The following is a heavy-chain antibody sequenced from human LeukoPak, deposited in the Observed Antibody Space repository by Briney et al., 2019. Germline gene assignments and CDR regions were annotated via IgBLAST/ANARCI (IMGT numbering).Heavy chain of an antibody. Sequence: QPGGPLRLSCAASGFTFSNYAMHWVRQAPGKGLEWVSAISGSGGSTYYADSVKGRFTISRDNSKNTLYLQMNSLRAEDTAVYYCAKDSSSLGPGLQNYFDYWGQGTLVTVSS. J-gene: IGHJ4*02. CDR3: AKDSSSLGPGLQNYFDY. CDR1: GFTFSNYA. V-gene: IGHV3-23*01. D-gene: IGHD6-6*01. CDR2: ISGSGGST.